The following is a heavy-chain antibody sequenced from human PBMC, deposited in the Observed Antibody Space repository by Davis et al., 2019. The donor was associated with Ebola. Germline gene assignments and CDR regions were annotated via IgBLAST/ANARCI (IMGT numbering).Heavy chain of an antibody. D-gene: IGHD3-10*02. CDR2: VTSPSNYI. V-gene: IGHV3-21*01. CDR3: ARDSGIFGDYYFDS. CDR1: GFTFTSYT. Sequence: GESLKISCAASGFTFTSYTMYWVRQAPGKGLEWVSSVTSPSNYIYYADSVKGRFTISRDNAKNSVYLQMNSLRAEDTAVYYCARDSGIFGDYYFDSWGQGTLVTVSS. J-gene: IGHJ4*02.